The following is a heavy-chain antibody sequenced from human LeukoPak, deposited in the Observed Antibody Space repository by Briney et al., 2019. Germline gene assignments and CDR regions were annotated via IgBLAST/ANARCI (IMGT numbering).Heavy chain of an antibody. J-gene: IGHJ4*02. Sequence: SETLSLTCAVYGGSFSGYYWSWIRQPPGKGLEWTGEINHSGSTNYNPSLKSRATISVDTSKNQFSLKLSSVTAAATAVYYCARGGLAVAGTSPGVDYWGQGTLVTVSS. CDR1: GGSFSGYY. CDR3: ARGGLAVAGTSPGVDY. D-gene: IGHD6-19*01. V-gene: IGHV4-34*01. CDR2: INHSGST.